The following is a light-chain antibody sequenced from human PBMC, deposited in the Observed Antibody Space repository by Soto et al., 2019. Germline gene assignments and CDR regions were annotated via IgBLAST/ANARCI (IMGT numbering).Light chain of an antibody. J-gene: IGLJ1*01. Sequence: QSALTQPPSASGSPGHAVTISCTGTSSDVGGYNYVSWYQHHPGKAPKLIIYEVYKRPSGVPDRFSGSNSGNPADRTVSGLQAEDEADYYCSSYVGTNSYVFGTGTKLTVL. CDR2: EVY. CDR3: SSYVGTNSYV. CDR1: SSDVGGYNY. V-gene: IGLV2-8*01.